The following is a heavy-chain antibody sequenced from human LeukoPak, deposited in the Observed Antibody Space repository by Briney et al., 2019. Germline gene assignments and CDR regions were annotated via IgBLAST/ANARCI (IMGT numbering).Heavy chain of an antibody. CDR1: GYTFTSYD. CDR2: MNPNSGNT. V-gene: IGHV1-8*01. D-gene: IGHD3-9*01. CDR3: ARAMGYDILTGYSYYFDY. Sequence: ASVKVSCKASGYTFTSYDINWVRQATGQGLEWMGWMNPNSGNTGYAQKLQGRVTMTTDTSTSTAYMELRSLRSDDTAVYYCARAMGYDILTGYSYYFDYWGQGTLVTVSS. J-gene: IGHJ4*02.